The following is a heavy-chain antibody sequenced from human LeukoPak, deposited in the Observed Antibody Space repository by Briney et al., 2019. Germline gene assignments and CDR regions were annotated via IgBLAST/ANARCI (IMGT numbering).Heavy chain of an antibody. Sequence: PSETLSLTCTVSGGSISSSSHYWGWIRQPPGKGLEWIGSIYYSGSTYYNPSLKSRVTISVDTSKSQFSLKLSSVTAADTAVYYCATAPYSYDHTVKFDYWGQGTLVTVSS. CDR2: IYYSGST. V-gene: IGHV4-39*01. D-gene: IGHD5-18*01. CDR3: ATAPYSYDHTVKFDY. CDR1: GGSISSSSHY. J-gene: IGHJ4*02.